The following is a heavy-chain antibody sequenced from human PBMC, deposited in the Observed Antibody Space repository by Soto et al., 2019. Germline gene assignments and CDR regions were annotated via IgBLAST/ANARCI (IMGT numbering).Heavy chain of an antibody. V-gene: IGHV5-51*01. CDR3: ARTSAPGKYYYVVDV. CDR1: GYSFTSYW. CDR2: IYPGDSDT. J-gene: IGHJ6*02. Sequence: GESLKISCKGSGYSFTSYWIGWVRQMPGKGLEWMGIIYPGDSDTRYSPSFQGRVTISADKSISTAYLQWSSLKASDTAMYYCARTSAPGKYYYVVDVWGQGTTVTVSS. D-gene: IGHD6-13*01.